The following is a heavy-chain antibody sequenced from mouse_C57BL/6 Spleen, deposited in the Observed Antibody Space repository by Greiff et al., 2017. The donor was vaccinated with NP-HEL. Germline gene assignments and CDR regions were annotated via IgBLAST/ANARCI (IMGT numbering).Heavy chain of an antibody. CDR3: ARGTGREFDY. CDR1: GYTFTSYW. D-gene: IGHD4-1*01. Sequence: QVQLQQPGAELVMPGASVKLSCKASGYTFTSYWMHWVKQRPGQGLEWIGEIDPSDSYTNYNQKFKGKSTLTVDKSSSTAYMQLSSLTSEDSAVYYCARGTGREFDYWGQGTTLTVSS. V-gene: IGHV1-69*01. CDR2: IDPSDSYT. J-gene: IGHJ2*01.